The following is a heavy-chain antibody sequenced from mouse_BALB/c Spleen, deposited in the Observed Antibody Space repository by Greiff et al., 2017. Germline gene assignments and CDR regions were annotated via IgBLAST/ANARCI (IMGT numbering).Heavy chain of an antibody. CDR3: TRDGDYDWFAY. CDR1: GFTFSSYT. Sequence: EVQLVESGGGLVKPGGSLKLSCAASGFTFSSYTMSWVRQTPEKRLEWVATISSGGSYTYYPDSVKGRFTISRDNAKNTLYLQMSSLKSEDTAMYYCTRDGDYDWFAYWGQGTLVTVSA. V-gene: IGHV5-6-4*01. CDR2: ISSGGSYT. D-gene: IGHD2-4*01. J-gene: IGHJ3*01.